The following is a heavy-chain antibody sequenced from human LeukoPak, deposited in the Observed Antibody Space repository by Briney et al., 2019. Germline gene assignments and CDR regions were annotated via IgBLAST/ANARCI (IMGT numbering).Heavy chain of an antibody. J-gene: IGHJ5*02. V-gene: IGHV4-61*02. D-gene: IGHD4-17*01. CDR2: ASTTGST. CDR3: ATLPGGVTTPNPS. CDR1: GGSISSGRYY. Sequence: SETLSLTCTVSGGSISSGRYYWSWIRQPAGKGLEWIGRASTTGSTNYNPSLKSRVTISLDTSKNQFSLKLTSVTAADTAVYYCATLPGGVTTPNPSWGQGTLVTVSS.